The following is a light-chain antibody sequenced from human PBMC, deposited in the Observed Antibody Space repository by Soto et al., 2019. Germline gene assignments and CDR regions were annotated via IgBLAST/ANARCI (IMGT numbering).Light chain of an antibody. CDR3: QKYNSAPLT. J-gene: IGKJ1*01. V-gene: IGKV1-27*01. CDR2: AAS. Sequence: DIQMTQSPSSLSASVGDRVTITCRASQVISNYLAWYQQKPGKVPKLLIYAASTLQSGVPSRFSGSGSGTVFTFTISSLQPEDVATYYCQKYNSAPLTFGQGTKVDIK. CDR1: QVISNY.